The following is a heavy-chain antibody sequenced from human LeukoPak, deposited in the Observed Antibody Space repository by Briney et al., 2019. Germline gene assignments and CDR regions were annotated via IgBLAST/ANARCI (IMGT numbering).Heavy chain of an antibody. CDR2: INPSGGST. D-gene: IGHD5-18*01. J-gene: IGHJ3*02. V-gene: IGHV1-46*01. CDR3: ARGLHSARDAFDI. CDR1: GYTFTTYY. Sequence: ASVKVSCKASGYTFTTYYMHWVRQAPGQGLEWMGIINPSGGSTIYAQKFQGRVTMTRDTSTTTVYMELSSLRSDDTAVHYCARGLHSARDAFDIWGQGTMVTVSS.